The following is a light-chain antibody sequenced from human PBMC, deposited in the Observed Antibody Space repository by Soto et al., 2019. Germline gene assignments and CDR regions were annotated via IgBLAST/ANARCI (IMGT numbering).Light chain of an antibody. J-gene: IGKJ4*01. CDR3: LQHNRYPLT. CDR1: QGIRND. Sequence: DIQMTQSPSSLSASVGDRVTITCRASQGIRNDLGWYQQKPGKAPKRLIYAASSLQSGVPSRLSGSASGPEVTRAIGILQPEDMTTYYCLQHNRYPLTVLGGTKGQIK. V-gene: IGKV1-17*01. CDR2: AAS.